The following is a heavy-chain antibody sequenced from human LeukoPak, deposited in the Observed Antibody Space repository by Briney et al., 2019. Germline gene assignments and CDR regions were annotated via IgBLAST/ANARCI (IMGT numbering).Heavy chain of an antibody. CDR3: ARADMEQWLESEWFDP. D-gene: IGHD6-19*01. J-gene: IGHJ5*02. CDR1: GGPISSYY. V-gene: IGHV4-59*12. CDR2: IYYSGST. Sequence: PSETLSLTCTVSGGPISSYYWSWIRQPPGKGLEWIGYIYYSGSTNYNPSLKSRVTMSVDTSKNQFSLKLSSVTAADTAVYYCARADMEQWLESEWFDPWGQGTLVTVSS.